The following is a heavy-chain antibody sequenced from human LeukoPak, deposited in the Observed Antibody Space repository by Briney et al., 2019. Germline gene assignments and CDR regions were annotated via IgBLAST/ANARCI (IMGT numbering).Heavy chain of an antibody. CDR2: IYHSGST. D-gene: IGHD3-3*01. Sequence: SETLFLTCAVSGGSISSSNWWSWVRQPPGKGLEWIGEIYHSGSTNYNPSLKSRVTISVDKSKNQFSLKLSSVTAADTAVYYCARKITIFGVVTSYWYFDLWGRGTLVTVSS. V-gene: IGHV4-4*02. CDR1: GGSISSSNW. J-gene: IGHJ2*01. CDR3: ARKITIFGVVTSYWYFDL.